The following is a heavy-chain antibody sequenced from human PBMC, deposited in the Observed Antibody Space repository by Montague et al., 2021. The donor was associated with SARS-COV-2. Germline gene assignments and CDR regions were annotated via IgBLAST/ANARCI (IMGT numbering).Heavy chain of an antibody. Sequence: SLRLSCAASGFTFSSYAMHRVRQAPGKGLEWVAAISYDGSNKYYVDSVKGRFTISRDNSKNTLYLQMNSLRAEDTAVYYCATELELSAFDIWGQGTMVTVSS. CDR3: ATELELSAFDI. CDR1: GFTFSSYA. D-gene: IGHD1-7*01. V-gene: IGHV3-30*04. J-gene: IGHJ3*02. CDR2: ISYDGSNK.